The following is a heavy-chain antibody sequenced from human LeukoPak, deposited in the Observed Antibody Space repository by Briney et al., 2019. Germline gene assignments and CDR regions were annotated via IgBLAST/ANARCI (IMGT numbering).Heavy chain of an antibody. CDR1: GGSISSSSYY. J-gene: IGHJ4*02. Sequence: SETLSLTCTVSGGSISSSSYYWGWIRQPPGKGLEWIGSIYYSGSTYYNPSLKSRVTISVDTSKNQFSLKLSPVTAADTAVYYCARGRYSGYGVFDYWGQGTLVTVSS. CDR3: ARGRYSGYGVFDY. CDR2: IYYSGST. D-gene: IGHD5-12*01. V-gene: IGHV4-39*07.